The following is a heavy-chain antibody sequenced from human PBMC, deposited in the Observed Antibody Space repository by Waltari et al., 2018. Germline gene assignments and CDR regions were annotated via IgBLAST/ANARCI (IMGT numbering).Heavy chain of an antibody. D-gene: IGHD3-22*01. CDR3: ARGNYHDSPRLDW. CDR2: IFHNGDT. CDR1: AGSFDDSF. V-gene: IGHV4-34*02. Sequence: QDQLQQRGAGLVKPSETLSLTCAVFAGSFDDSFWTWVRHVPGKGLEWIGEIFHNGDTNYNPSLSSRISISLDKSKNQFSLGLTHVTAADTAVYYCARGNYHDSPRLDWWGHGNLVTVSA. J-gene: IGHJ4*01.